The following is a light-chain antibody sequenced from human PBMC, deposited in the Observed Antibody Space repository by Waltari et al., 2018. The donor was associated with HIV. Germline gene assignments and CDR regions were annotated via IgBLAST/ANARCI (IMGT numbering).Light chain of an antibody. CDR2: GKN. CDR1: SLRRYY. Sequence: SSELTQDPAVSVALGQTVRITCQGDSLRRYYASWYQQKPGQAPVLVIYGKNNRHSGIPDRFSGSSSGNTASLTITGAQAEDEADYYCNSRDNSGNHWVFGGGTKLTVL. V-gene: IGLV3-19*01. J-gene: IGLJ3*02. CDR3: NSRDNSGNHWV.